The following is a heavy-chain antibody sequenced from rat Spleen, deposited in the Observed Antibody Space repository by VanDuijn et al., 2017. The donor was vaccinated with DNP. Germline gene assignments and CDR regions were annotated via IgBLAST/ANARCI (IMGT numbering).Heavy chain of an antibody. CDR2: ITSGGRTT. Sequence: EVQLVESGGDLVQPGRSLKLSCVASGFTFSYYWMAWVRQVPGQGLEWIASITSGGRTTSYPDSVKGRFTISRDDAKTTLSLQMNSLRSEDTATYYCTRVGDYHDGGDGDVLDVWGQGTSVTVSS. CDR3: TRVGDYHDGGDGDVLDV. V-gene: IGHV5-31*01. D-gene: IGHD1-12*02. J-gene: IGHJ4*01. CDR1: GFTFSYYW.